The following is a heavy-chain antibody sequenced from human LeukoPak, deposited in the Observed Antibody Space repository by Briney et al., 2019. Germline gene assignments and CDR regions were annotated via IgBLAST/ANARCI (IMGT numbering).Heavy chain of an antibody. D-gene: IGHD3-22*01. CDR2: IIPIFGTA. V-gene: IGHV1-69*05. Sequence: SVKVSCKASGGTFSSYAISWVRQAPGQGLEWVGRIIPIFGTANYAQKFQGRVTITTDESTSTAYMELSSLRSKDTAVYYCARDEHYYDSSGYFGYWGQGTLVTFSS. CDR3: ARDEHYYDSSGYFGY. J-gene: IGHJ4*02. CDR1: GGTFSSYA.